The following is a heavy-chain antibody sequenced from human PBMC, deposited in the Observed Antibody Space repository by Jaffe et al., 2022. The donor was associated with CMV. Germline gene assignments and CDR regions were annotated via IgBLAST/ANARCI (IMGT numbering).Heavy chain of an antibody. J-gene: IGHJ4*02. D-gene: IGHD3-10*01. CDR1: GFTFSSYG. V-gene: IGHV3-30*18. Sequence: QVQLVESGGGVVQPGRSLRLSCAASGFTFSSYGMHWVRQAPGKGLEWVAVISYDGSNKYYADSVKGRFTISRDNSKNTLYLQMNSLRAEDTAVYYCAKFSGDYYGSGSYYTGDFDYWGQGTLVTVSS. CDR3: AKFSGDYYGSGSYYTGDFDY. CDR2: ISYDGSNK.